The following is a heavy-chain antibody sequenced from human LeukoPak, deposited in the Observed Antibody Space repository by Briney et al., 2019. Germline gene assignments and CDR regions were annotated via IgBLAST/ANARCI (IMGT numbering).Heavy chain of an antibody. CDR1: GDSVSRNSAA. Sequence: SQTLSLTCAISGDSVSRNSAAWNWIRQSPSRGLEWLGRTYYRSKWYNDYAVSVKSRISISPDTSKNQFSLQLNSVTPEDTAVYYCARDFRYFDWFSPDYYYYMDVWGKGTTVTISS. CDR2: TYYRSKWYN. V-gene: IGHV6-1*01. CDR3: ARDFRYFDWFSPDYYYYMDV. D-gene: IGHD3-9*01. J-gene: IGHJ6*03.